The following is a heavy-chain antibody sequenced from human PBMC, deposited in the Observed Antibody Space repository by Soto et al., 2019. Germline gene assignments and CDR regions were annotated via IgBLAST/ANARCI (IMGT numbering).Heavy chain of an antibody. V-gene: IGHV4-39*01. D-gene: IGHD6-19*01. CDR2: ILYSGNT. J-gene: IGHJ4*02. CDR1: DDSIGRSNYF. CDR3: ARHLYSGDSRGPFGY. Sequence: QLQLQESGPGLVKPSETLSLTCTVSDDSIGRSNYFWGWIRQPPGKGLEWIGNILYSGNTHYNPSLKSQSHISFDTSNQPFSLRVSSVTAADTAVYYCARHLYSGDSRGPFGYWGPGALVIVSS.